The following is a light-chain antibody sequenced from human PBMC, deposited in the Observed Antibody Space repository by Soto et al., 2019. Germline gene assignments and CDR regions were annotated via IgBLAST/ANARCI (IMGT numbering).Light chain of an antibody. V-gene: IGKV3-15*01. CDR2: DAS. J-gene: IGKJ1*01. CDR1: QSVSSY. CDR3: QQYSSSPTWT. Sequence: EIVLTQSPGTLSLSPGERASLSCRASQSVSSYLAWYQQKPGQAPRLLIYDASTRATGIPARFSGSGSGTDFTLTISGLQSEDFAVYYCQQYSSSPTWTFGQGTKVDIK.